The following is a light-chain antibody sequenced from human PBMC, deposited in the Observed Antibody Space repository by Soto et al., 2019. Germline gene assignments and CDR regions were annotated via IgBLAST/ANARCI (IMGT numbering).Light chain of an antibody. CDR3: QQYGTSPPLT. J-gene: IGKJ4*01. CDR2: GAS. V-gene: IGKV3-20*01. Sequence: IVLMQSPGTLSLSPGERATLSCRASQSVSNNFLAWYQQKPGQAPRLLIDGASSRATGTPGRFSGSGSGTDFTLTISRLEPEDFAVYDCQQYGTSPPLTFGGGTKVEIK. CDR1: QSVSNNF.